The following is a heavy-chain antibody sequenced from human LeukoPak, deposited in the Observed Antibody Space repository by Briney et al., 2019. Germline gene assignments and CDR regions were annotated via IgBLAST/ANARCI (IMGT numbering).Heavy chain of an antibody. CDR1: GYTFTGYY. J-gene: IGHJ3*02. CDR3: AREIVVGLNAFDI. V-gene: IGHV1-2*02. D-gene: IGHD3-22*01. CDR2: INPNSGGT. Sequence: ASVKVSCKASGYTFTGYYMHWVRQAPGQGLEWMGWINPNSGGTNYAQKFQGRVTMTRDTSISTAYMELSRLISDDTALYYCAREIVVGLNAFDIWGQGTMVTVSS.